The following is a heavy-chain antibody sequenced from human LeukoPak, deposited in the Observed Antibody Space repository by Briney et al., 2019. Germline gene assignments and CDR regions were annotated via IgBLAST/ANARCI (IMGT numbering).Heavy chain of an antibody. Sequence: GGSLRLSCAASGFTFSDYTMNWVRQAPGEGLEWVSSITKIGTTTYYADPVKGRLTISRDNSKSTLFLQMNSLRAEDTAVYYCVKDRGFGNYFFDYWGQGTLVTVSS. V-gene: IGHV3-23*01. J-gene: IGHJ4*02. CDR3: VKDRGFGNYFFDY. CDR2: ITKIGTTT. D-gene: IGHD4-23*01. CDR1: GFTFSDYT.